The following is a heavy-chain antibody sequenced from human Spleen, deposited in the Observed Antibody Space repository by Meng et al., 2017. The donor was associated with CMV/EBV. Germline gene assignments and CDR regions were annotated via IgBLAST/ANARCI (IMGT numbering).Heavy chain of an antibody. CDR1: GFTFDDYA. J-gene: IGHJ5*02. CDR2: ISWNSGSI. V-gene: IGHV3-9*01. D-gene: IGHD4-11*01. CDR3: AKAGDYSNYAVSWFDP. Sequence: GGSLRLSCAASGFTFDDYAMHWVRQAPGKGLEWVSGISWNSGSIGYADSVKGRFTISRDNAKNSLYLQMNSLRAEDTALYYCAKAGDYSNYAVSWFDPWGQGTLVTVSS.